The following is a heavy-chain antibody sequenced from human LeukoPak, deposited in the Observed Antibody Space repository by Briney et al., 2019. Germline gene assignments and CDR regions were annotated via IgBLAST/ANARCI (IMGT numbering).Heavy chain of an antibody. CDR2: ITPIIETT. J-gene: IGHJ5*02. CDR1: GGTLRTHI. CDR3: TRVNLRGSKYNWFDP. Sequence: VASVKVSCKTSGGTLRTHIFSWVRPAPGQGLEWMGRITPIIETTKYAQRFQGRVTITADPYTDTVYMEMSNLRSDDTAIYYCTRVNLRGSKYNWFDPWGQGTPVTVSS. V-gene: IGHV1-69*08. D-gene: IGHD4-4*01.